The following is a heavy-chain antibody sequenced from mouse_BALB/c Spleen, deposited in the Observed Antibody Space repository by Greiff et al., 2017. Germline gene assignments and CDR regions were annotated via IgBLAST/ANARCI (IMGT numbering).Heavy chain of an antibody. D-gene: IGHD2-2*01. CDR3: VRENGYYWYFDV. Sequence: QVQLKQSGPGLVAPSQSLSITCTVSGFSLTSYDISWIRQPPGKGLEWLGVIWTGGGTNYNSAFMSRLSISKDNSKSQVFLKMNSLQTDDTAIYYCVRENGYYWYFDVWGAGTTVTVSS. CDR1: GFSLTSYD. CDR2: IWTGGGT. J-gene: IGHJ1*01. V-gene: IGHV2-9-2*01.